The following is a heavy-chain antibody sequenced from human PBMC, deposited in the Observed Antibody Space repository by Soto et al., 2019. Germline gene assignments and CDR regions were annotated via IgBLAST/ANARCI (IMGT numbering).Heavy chain of an antibody. CDR1: GFTFSSYW. Sequence: PGGSLRLSCAESGFTFSSYWMSWVRQAPGKGLEWVANIKEDGSEKYYVDSVKGRFTISRDNAKNSVYLHMNSLRAEDTAVYYCATRQTGTTFYFYGMDVWGQGTTVTVSS. D-gene: IGHD1-1*01. V-gene: IGHV3-7*03. J-gene: IGHJ6*02. CDR2: IKEDGSEK. CDR3: ATRQTGTTFYFYGMDV.